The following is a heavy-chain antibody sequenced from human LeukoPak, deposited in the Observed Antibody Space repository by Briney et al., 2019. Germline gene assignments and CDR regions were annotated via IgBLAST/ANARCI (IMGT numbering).Heavy chain of an antibody. V-gene: IGHV3-48*01. CDR1: GFTFSRYS. D-gene: IGHD2-2*01. CDR3: ARESRRYCSSTSCYSVY. J-gene: IGHJ4*02. CDR2: ISSSSSTI. Sequence: GGSLRLSCAASGFTFSRYSMNWVRQAPGKGLEWVSYISSSSSTIYYADSVKGRFTISRDNAKNSLYLRMNSLRAEDTAVYYCARESRRYCSSTSCYSVYWGPGTLVTVSS.